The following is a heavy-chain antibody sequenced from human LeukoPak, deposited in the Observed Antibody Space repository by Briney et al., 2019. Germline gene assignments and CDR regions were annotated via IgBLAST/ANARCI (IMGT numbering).Heavy chain of an antibody. CDR2: ISAYNGNT. J-gene: IGHJ4*02. Sequence: ASVKVSCKASGYTFTNYGITWVRQAPGQGLEWMGWISAYNGNTNYPQKLQGRVTMTTDTSTSTAYMELRSLRSDDTAVYYCARGLEVGATWLGFFDYWGQGTLVTVSS. CDR3: ARGLEVGATWLGFFDY. D-gene: IGHD1-26*01. V-gene: IGHV1-18*01. CDR1: GYTFTNYG.